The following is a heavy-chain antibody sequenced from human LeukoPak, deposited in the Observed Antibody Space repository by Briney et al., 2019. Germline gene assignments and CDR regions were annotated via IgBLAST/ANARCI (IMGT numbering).Heavy chain of an antibody. J-gene: IGHJ4*02. CDR3: ARPQGYQLLDFEY. Sequence: PSETLSLTCAVSGFSIRSGYYWGWVRQAPGKGLEWIGSIYYSGSTYYNPSLKSRVTISVDTSKNQFSLKLSSVTAADTAVYYCARPQGYQLLDFEYWGQGTLVTVSS. D-gene: IGHD2-2*01. CDR2: IYYSGST. V-gene: IGHV4-38-2*01. CDR1: GFSIRSGYY.